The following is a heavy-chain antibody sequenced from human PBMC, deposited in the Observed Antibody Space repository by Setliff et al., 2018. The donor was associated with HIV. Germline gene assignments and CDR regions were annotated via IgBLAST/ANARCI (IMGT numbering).Heavy chain of an antibody. J-gene: IGHJ4*02. V-gene: IGHV1-18*01. Sequence: ASVKVSCKASGYNFPTYGLSWVRQAPGQGLEWMGWISVHNGNIKYAEKFQGRVTMTTDASTSTAYMELRSLRSDDTAVYYCARVNDILLGYWVGYFDYWGQGTLVTVS. D-gene: IGHD2-8*01. CDR2: ISVHNGNI. CDR3: ARVNDILLGYWVGYFDY. CDR1: GYNFPTYG.